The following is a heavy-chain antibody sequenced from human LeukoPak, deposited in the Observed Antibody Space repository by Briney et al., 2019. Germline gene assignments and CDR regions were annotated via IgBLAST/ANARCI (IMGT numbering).Heavy chain of an antibody. CDR3: ATQGEIVGATVLFDY. CDR2: INHSGST. CDR1: GGSFSGYY. D-gene: IGHD1-26*01. V-gene: IGHV4-34*01. Sequence: KSSETLSLTCAVYGGSFSGYYWSWIRQPPGKGLEWIGEINHSGSTNYNPSLKSRVTISVDTSKNQFSLKLSSVIAADTAVYYCATQGEIVGATVLFDYWGQGTLVTVSS. J-gene: IGHJ4*02.